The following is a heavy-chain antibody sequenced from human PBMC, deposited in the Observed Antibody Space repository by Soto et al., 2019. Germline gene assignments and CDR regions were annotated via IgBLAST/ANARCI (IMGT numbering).Heavy chain of an antibody. CDR3: TSNLPLVDIVATMWGFMDV. V-gene: IGHV3-73*01. CDR2: IRSKANSYAT. J-gene: IGHJ6*03. D-gene: IGHD5-12*01. CDR1: GFTFSGSA. Sequence: GGSLRLSCAASGFTFSGSAMHWVRQASGKGLEWVGRIRSKANSYATAYAASVKGRFTISRDDSKNTAYLQMNSLKTEDTAVYYCTSNLPLVDIVATMWGFMDVWGKGTTVTVSS.